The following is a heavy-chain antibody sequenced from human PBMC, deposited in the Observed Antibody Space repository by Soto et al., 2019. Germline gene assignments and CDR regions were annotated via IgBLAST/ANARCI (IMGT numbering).Heavy chain of an antibody. V-gene: IGHV3-74*01. J-gene: IGHJ6*03. CDR1: GLTFSSYW. Sequence: EVQLVESGGGLVQPGGSLRLSCAASGLTFSSYWMHWVRQVPGKGLAWVSRVNSDGSFTTYADSVKGRFTISRDNAKNTLYLQMNSLRAEDTALYYCVRETPSVDHYYFYMDVWGKGTTVTVSS. CDR2: VNSDGSFT. D-gene: IGHD2-2*01. CDR3: VRETPSVDHYYFYMDV.